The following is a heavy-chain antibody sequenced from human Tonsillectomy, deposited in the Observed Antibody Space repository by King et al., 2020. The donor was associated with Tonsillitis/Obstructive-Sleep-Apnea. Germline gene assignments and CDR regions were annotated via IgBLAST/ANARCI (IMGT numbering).Heavy chain of an antibody. J-gene: IGHJ4*02. CDR1: GFTLGDYA. D-gene: IGHD6-19*01. CDR3: TRGYSSGNY. V-gene: IGHV3-49*04. CDR2: IRSKAYGGAT. Sequence: GQLVESGGGLVQPGRSLRLSCTVFGFTLGDYAMNWVRQAPGKGLEWVGFIRSKAYGGATEYAASVKGRFTISRDDSKSIAYLQMNSLKTEDTAMYYCTRGYSSGNYWGQGTLVTVSS.